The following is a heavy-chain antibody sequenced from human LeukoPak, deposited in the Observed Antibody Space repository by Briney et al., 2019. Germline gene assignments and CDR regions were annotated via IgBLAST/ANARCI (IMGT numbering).Heavy chain of an antibody. CDR2: IRYDGSNK. J-gene: IGHJ4*02. V-gene: IGHV3-30*02. CDR3: ARERGYSTTYYFDY. Sequence: GGSLRLSCAASGFTFSSYGMHWVRQAPGKGLEWVAFIRYDGSNKYYADSVKGRFTISRDNAKNSLYLQMNSLRAEDTAVYYCARERGYSTTYYFDYWGQGTLVTVSS. CDR1: GFTFSSYG. D-gene: IGHD1-26*01.